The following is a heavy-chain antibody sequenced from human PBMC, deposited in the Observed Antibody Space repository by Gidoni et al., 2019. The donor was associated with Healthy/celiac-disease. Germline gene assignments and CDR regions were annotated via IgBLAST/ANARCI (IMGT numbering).Heavy chain of an antibody. CDR1: VGSLSGYY. J-gene: IGHJ4*02. D-gene: IGHD1-26*01. CDR2: INHSGST. Sequence: QVQLQQLGAGLLKPSETLSLTCAAYVGSLSGYYWSWIRQPPGKGLEWIGEINHSGSTNYNPSLKSRVTISVDTSKNQFSLKLSSVTAADTAVYYCARGRDGEGATPFDYWGQGTLVTVSS. V-gene: IGHV4-34*01. CDR3: ARGRDGEGATPFDY.